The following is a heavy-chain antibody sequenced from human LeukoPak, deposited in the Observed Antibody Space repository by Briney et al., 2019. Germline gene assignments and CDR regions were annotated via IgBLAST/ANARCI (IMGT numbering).Heavy chain of an antibody. Sequence: SQTLSLTCTVSGGSISSGDYYWSWIRQSPGKGLEWIGFVYYSGSTYYNPSLKSPVSISVDTSKNQFSLKLSSVTAADTAVYYCARGGDYYSSSWHRVDYWGQGTLVTVSS. CDR1: GGSISSGDYY. CDR2: VYYSGST. J-gene: IGHJ4*02. CDR3: ARGGDYYSSSWHRVDY. V-gene: IGHV4-30-4*08. D-gene: IGHD6-13*01.